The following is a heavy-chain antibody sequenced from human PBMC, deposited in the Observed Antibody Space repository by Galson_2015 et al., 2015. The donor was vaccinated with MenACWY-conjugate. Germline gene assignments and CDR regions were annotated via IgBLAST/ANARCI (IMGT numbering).Heavy chain of an antibody. CDR2: IRDSGWNT. J-gene: IGHJ5*02. Sequence: SLRLSCAGSGLIFSNYDINWVRQAPGKGPEWVSGIRDSGWNTYYADSVKGRFTISRDNSKNTVYLQINSLRAEDTAVYYCAKDCGAEYSGYALLDLWGQGTLVTVST. CDR3: AKDCGAEYSGYALLDL. V-gene: IGHV3-23*01. CDR1: GLIFSNYD. D-gene: IGHD5-12*01.